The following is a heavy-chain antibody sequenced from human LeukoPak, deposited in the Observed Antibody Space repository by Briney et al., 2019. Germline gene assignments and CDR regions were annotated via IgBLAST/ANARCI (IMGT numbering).Heavy chain of an antibody. V-gene: IGHV4-61*08. CDR2: IYYTGST. J-gene: IGHJ6*02. D-gene: IGHD2-15*01. CDR1: GGSISSGGYY. CDR3: AKEREYCSSGSCHYDLDV. Sequence: PSQTLSLTCTVSGGSISSGGYYWTWIRQSPGKGLEWIGYIYYTGSTNYNPSLKSRVTISVDTSKNQFSLKLSSVTAADTAAYYCAKEREYCSSGSCHYDLDVWGQGTTVTVSS.